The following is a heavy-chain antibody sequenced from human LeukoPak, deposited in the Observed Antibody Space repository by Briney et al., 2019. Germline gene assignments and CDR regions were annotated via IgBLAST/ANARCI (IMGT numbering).Heavy chain of an antibody. Sequence: ASVKVSCKASGGTFSSYAISWVRQAPGQGLEWMGRIIPILGIANYAQKFQGRVTITADKSTSTAYMELSSLRSEDTAVYYCARVTYDSSEGAFDIWGQGTMVTVSS. CDR1: GGTFSSYA. D-gene: IGHD3-22*01. CDR3: ARVTYDSSEGAFDI. CDR2: IIPILGIA. V-gene: IGHV1-69*04. J-gene: IGHJ3*02.